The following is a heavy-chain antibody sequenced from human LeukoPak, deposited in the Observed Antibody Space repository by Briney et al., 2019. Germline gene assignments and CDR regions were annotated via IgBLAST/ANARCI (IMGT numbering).Heavy chain of an antibody. J-gene: IGHJ4*02. CDR1: GYTLTELS. D-gene: IGHD1-26*01. V-gene: IGHV1-24*01. Sequence: VSVKVSCKVSGYTLTELSMHWVRQAPGKGLEWMGGFDPEDGETIYAQKFQGRVTMTEDTSTDTAYMELSSLRSEDTAVYYCARVFFISKVGATWAYLGYWGQGTLVTVSS. CDR3: ARVFFISKVGATWAYLGY. CDR2: FDPEDGET.